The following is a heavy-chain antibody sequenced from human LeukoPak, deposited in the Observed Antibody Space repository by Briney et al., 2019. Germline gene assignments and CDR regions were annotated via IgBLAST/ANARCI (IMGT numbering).Heavy chain of an antibody. CDR1: GGSISSGGYY. Sequence: PSETLSLTCTVSGGSISSGGYYWSWIRQPPGKGLEWVGYIYHSGSTYYNPSLKSRVTISVDRSKNQFSLKLSSVTAADTAVYYCARGGEFLPGDGYNWNYELLFDYWGQGTLVTVSS. D-gene: IGHD1-7*01. J-gene: IGHJ4*02. CDR3: ARGGEFLPGDGYNWNYELLFDY. CDR2: IYHSGST. V-gene: IGHV4-30-2*01.